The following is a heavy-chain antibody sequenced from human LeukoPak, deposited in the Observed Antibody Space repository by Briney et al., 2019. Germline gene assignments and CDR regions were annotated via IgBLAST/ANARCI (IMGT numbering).Heavy chain of an antibody. V-gene: IGHV1-8*01. CDR1: GYTFTSYD. J-gene: IGHJ4*02. Sequence: ASVKVSCKASGYTFTSYDINWVRQATGQGLEWMGWMNPNSGNTGYAQKFQGRVTMTRNTSISTAYMELSSLRSEDTAVYYCARSQDSIAGAGSDYWGQGTLVTVSS. CDR2: MNPNSGNT. D-gene: IGHD6-19*01. CDR3: ARSQDSIAGAGSDY.